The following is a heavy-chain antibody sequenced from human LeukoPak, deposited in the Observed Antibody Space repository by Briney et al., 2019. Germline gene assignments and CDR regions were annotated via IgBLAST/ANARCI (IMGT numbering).Heavy chain of an antibody. J-gene: IGHJ4*02. CDR3: ARDGIVLSEVLYYFDY. CDR1: GFTFSSYG. CDR2: IWYDGSNK. V-gene: IGHV3-33*01. D-gene: IGHD2/OR15-2a*01. Sequence: GGSLRLSCAASGFTFSSYGMHWVRQAPGKGLEWVAVIWYDGSNKYYADSVKGRFTISRDNSKNTLYLQMNSLRVEDTAVYYCARDGIVLSEVLYYFDYWGQGTLVTVSS.